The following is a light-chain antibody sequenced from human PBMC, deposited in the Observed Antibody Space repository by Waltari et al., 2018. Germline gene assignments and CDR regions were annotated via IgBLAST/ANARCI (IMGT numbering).Light chain of an antibody. Sequence: EIVLTQSPGTLSLSPGERATLSCRARQSFGNTYLAWDQQKPGQAPRLLIYGASNRATGIPDRFSGSGSGTDFTHTISRLEPEDFAVYYCQQYGTWLTFGGGTKVEIK. CDR3: QQYGTWLT. CDR2: GAS. CDR1: QSFGNTY. V-gene: IGKV3-20*01. J-gene: IGKJ4*01.